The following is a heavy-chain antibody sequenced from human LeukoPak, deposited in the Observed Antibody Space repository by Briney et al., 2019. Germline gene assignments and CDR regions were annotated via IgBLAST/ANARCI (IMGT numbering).Heavy chain of an antibody. V-gene: IGHV4-31*03. J-gene: IGHJ4*02. CDR3: ARVELDYVRAIDY. Sequence: SETLSLTCTVSGGSISSGGYYWSWIRQHPGKGLEWIGYIYYSGSTYYNPSLKSRVTISVDTSKNQFSLKLSSVTAADTAVYYCARVELDYVRAIDYWGQGTLVTVFS. CDR2: IYYSGST. D-gene: IGHD4-17*01. CDR1: GGSISSGGYY.